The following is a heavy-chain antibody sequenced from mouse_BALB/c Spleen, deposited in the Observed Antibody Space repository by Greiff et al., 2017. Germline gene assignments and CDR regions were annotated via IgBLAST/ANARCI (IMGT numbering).Heavy chain of an antibody. D-gene: IGHD1-1*01. J-gene: IGHJ4*01. Sequence: QVQLQQSGPELVRPGVSVKISCKGSSYTFTDYAMHWVKQSHAKSLEWIGVISTYYGNTNYNQKFKGKATMTVDKSSSTAYMELARLTSEDSAVYYCAGGSSYRNYAMDYWGQGTSVTVSS. CDR1: SYTFTDYA. CDR3: AGGSSYRNYAMDY. V-gene: IGHV1-67*01. CDR2: ISTYYGNT.